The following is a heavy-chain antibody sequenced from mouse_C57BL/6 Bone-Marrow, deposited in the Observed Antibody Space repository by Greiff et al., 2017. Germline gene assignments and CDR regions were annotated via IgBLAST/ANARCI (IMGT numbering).Heavy chain of an antibody. D-gene: IGHD1-1*01. CDR1: GYTFTDYY. V-gene: IGHV1-26*01. CDR3: ARSDLIMTTEVATRYFDV. J-gene: IGHJ1*03. Sequence: VQLQQSGPELVKPGASVKISCKASGYTFTDYYMNWVKQSPGKSLEWIGDINPNNGGTSYNQKFKGKATLTVDKSSSTAYMELRSLTSKDSAVYYCARSDLIMTTEVATRYFDVWGKGTTVTVSS. CDR2: INPNNGGT.